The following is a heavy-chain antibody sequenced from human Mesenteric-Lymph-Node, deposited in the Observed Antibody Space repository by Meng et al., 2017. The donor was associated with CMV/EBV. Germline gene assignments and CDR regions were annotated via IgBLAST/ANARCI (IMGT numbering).Heavy chain of an antibody. CDR2: IYYSGSA. J-gene: IGHJ5*02. V-gene: IGHV4-39*07. CDR3: ARGSSGFYTINYFDP. CDR1: GGSISSSSYY. D-gene: IGHD2-2*02. Sequence: SETLSLTCSVSGGSISSSSYYWGWIRQPPGRGLEWIGSIYYSGSAYYNPSLKSRATISVDTSKNQFSLKLSSVTAAETAVYYCARGSSGFYTINYFDPWGQGALVTVSS.